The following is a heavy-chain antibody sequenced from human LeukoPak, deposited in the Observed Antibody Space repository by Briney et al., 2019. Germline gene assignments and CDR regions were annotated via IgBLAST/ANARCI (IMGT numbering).Heavy chain of an antibody. CDR3: ASSLFGELNFDY. D-gene: IGHD3-10*02. V-gene: IGHV4-59*08. CDR1: GGSISSYY. Sequence: SETLSLTCTVSGGSISSYYWSWIRQPPGKGLEWIGYIYYSGSTNYNPSLKSRVTISIDTSKNQFSLKLSSVTAADTAVYYCASSLFGELNFDYWGQGTLVTVSS. CDR2: IYYSGST. J-gene: IGHJ4*02.